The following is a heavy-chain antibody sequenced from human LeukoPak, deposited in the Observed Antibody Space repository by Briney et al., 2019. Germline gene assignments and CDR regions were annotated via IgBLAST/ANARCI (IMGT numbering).Heavy chain of an antibody. CDR2: IYYSGST. J-gene: IGHJ4*02. CDR1: GGSISSYY. CDR3: ARLTLQDYYDSSGFGY. D-gene: IGHD3-22*01. V-gene: IGHV4-59*08. Sequence: SETLSLTCTVSGGSISSYYWSWIRQPPGKGLECIGYIYYSGSTNYNPSLKSRVTISVDTSKNQFSLKLSSVTAADTAVYYCARLTLQDYYDSSGFGYWGQGTLVTVSS.